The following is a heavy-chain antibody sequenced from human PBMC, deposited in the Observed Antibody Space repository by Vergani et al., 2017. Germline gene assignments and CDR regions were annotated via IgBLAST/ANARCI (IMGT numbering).Heavy chain of an antibody. CDR1: GFTFTAHG. J-gene: IGHJ4*01. D-gene: IGHD1-20*01. CDR2: ISASGAPT. CDR3: ARAYGRYDWFDY. V-gene: IGHV3-23*01. Sequence: EVQLLESGGGSARPGESLRLSCVASGFTFTAHGLNWVRQAPGKGLEWVSGISASGAPTYYADSVKGRVTISRDNSKNTLYLQMNSLRVEDTAVYYCARAYGRYDWFDYWGQRTLVTVSS.